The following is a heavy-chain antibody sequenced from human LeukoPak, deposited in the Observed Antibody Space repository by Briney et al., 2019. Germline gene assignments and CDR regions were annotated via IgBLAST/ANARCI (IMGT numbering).Heavy chain of an antibody. CDR3: ARDHGSNSAFDI. Sequence: PGRPLRLSRAASGFNFNTYAMHWVRQAPGKGLEWVAVIAYDGTDKHYADSVKGRFTISRDNSKNTLFLQMNSLRPGDTAVYYCARDHGSNSAFDIWGRGTMVTVSS. V-gene: IGHV3-30*04. J-gene: IGHJ3*02. D-gene: IGHD2-8*01. CDR2: IAYDGTDK. CDR1: GFNFNTYA.